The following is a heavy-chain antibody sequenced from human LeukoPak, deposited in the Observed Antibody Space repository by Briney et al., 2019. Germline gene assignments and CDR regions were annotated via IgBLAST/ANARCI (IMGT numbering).Heavy chain of an antibody. CDR3: ARASLRLGELSAFGY. CDR2: IIPIFGTA. CDR1: GGTFSSYA. D-gene: IGHD3-16*02. Sequence: SVKVSCKDSGGTFSSYAISWVRQAPGQGLEWMGGIIPIFGTANYAQKFQGRVTIAADESTSTAYMELSSLRSEDTAVYYCARASLRLGELSAFGYWGQGTLVTVSS. J-gene: IGHJ4*02. V-gene: IGHV1-69*13.